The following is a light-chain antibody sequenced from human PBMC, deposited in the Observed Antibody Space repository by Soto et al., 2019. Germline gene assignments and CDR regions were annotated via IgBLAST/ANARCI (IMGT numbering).Light chain of an antibody. V-gene: IGLV2-14*03. Sequence: QSALTQPASVSGSPGQSITISCTGTSSDVGGYNFVSWYQQRPGKPPKLMIYEVSNRPSGVSNRFSGSKSGNTASLTISGLQVEDEADYYCSSCRGITALVFGGGTKLTVL. J-gene: IGLJ3*02. CDR1: SSDVGGYNF. CDR2: EVS. CDR3: SSCRGITALV.